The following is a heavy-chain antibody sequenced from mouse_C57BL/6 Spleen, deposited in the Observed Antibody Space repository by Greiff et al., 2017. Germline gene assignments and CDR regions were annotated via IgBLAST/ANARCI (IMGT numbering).Heavy chain of an antibody. CDR3: AREITTVVAGNWYCDV. Sequence: VQLQQPGAELVKPGASVKMSCKASGYTFTSYWITWVKQRPGQGLEWIGDIYPGSGSTNYNEKFKSKATLTVDTSSSTAYMQLSSLTSEDSAVYYCAREITTVVAGNWYCDVWGTGTTVTVSS. CDR1: GYTFTSYW. D-gene: IGHD1-1*01. J-gene: IGHJ1*03. CDR2: IYPGSGST. V-gene: IGHV1-55*01.